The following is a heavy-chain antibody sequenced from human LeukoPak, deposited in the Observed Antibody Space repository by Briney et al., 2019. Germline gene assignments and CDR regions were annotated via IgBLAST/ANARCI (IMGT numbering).Heavy chain of an antibody. J-gene: IGHJ5*02. D-gene: IGHD3-10*01. CDR1: GDSISSSRHY. CDR3: ARHGWDYPSGTYYTFDP. V-gene: IGHV4-39*01. CDR2: ASYSGSP. Sequence: SETLSLTCTVSGDSISSSRHYWGWIRQPPGKGLEWIGSASYSGSPYYNPSLKSRVTTSVDTSKNQFSLRLSSVTATDTAMYYCARHGWDYPSGTYYTFDPWGQGTLVTVSS.